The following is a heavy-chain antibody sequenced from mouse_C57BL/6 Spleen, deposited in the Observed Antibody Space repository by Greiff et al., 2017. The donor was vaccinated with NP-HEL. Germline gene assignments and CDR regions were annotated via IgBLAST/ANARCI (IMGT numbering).Heavy chain of an antibody. J-gene: IGHJ4*01. CDR3: ARRYGYSYARDY. CDR1: GYTFTSYW. V-gene: IGHV1-55*01. Sequence: QVQLQQPGAELVKPGASVKMSCKASGYTFTSYWITWVKQRPGQGLEWIGDIYPGSGSTNYNEKFKSKATLTVDTSSSTAYMQRSSLTSEDSAVYYCARRYGYSYARDYWGQGTSGTVSS. CDR2: IYPGSGST. D-gene: IGHD2-2*01.